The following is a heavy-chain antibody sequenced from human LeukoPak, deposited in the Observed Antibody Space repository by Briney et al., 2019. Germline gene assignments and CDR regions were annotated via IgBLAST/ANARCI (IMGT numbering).Heavy chain of an antibody. CDR1: GYSFTSYW. Sequence: GESLKISCQGSGYSFTSYWIGWVRQMPGKGLEWMGIIYPGDSDTRYSPSFQGQVITSADKSFSTAYLQWSSLKASDTAMYYCARGRDGYSFGFDYWGQGTLVTVSS. D-gene: IGHD5-24*01. CDR2: IYPGDSDT. V-gene: IGHV5-51*01. CDR3: ARGRDGYSFGFDY. J-gene: IGHJ4*02.